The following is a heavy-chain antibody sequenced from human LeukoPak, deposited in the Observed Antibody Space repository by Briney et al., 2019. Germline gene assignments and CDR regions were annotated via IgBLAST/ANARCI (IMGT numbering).Heavy chain of an antibody. D-gene: IGHD3-10*01. CDR3: ARDHGVRGVRRGYGMDV. J-gene: IGHJ6*02. Sequence: GGSLRLSCAASGFTFSSYSMNWVRQAPGKGLEWVSHITASGTAMFYADSVKGRFTISRDNAKNSLYLQMDSLRAEDTAVYYCARDHGVRGVRRGYGMDVWGQGTTVTVSS. CDR1: GFTFSSYS. CDR2: ITASGTAM. V-gene: IGHV3-48*01.